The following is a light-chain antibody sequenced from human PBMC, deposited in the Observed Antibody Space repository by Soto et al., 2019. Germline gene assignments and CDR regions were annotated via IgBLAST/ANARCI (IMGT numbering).Light chain of an antibody. J-gene: IGKJ1*01. V-gene: IGKV3-11*01. Sequence: EIVLTQSPATLSLSPGERATLSCRASQSVSSYLAWYQQKPGQAPRLLIYDASNRATGIPARFSGSGSGTDFTLTISSLQSEDFAVYYCQQYASYPWTFGRGTKVDIK. CDR1: QSVSSY. CDR3: QQYASYPWT. CDR2: DAS.